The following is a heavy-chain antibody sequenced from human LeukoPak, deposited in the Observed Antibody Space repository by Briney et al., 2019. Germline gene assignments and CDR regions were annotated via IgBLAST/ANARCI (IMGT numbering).Heavy chain of an antibody. CDR3: AKDQVREWELLPLVDY. Sequence: PGGSLRLSCGASGFTFSSYAMHWVRQAPGKGLEWVAVISYDGSNKYYADSVKGRFTISRDNSKNTLYLQMNSLRAEDTAVYYCAKDQVREWELLPLVDYWGQGTLVTVSS. V-gene: IGHV3-30-3*01. J-gene: IGHJ4*02. CDR2: ISYDGSNK. CDR1: GFTFSSYA. D-gene: IGHD1-26*01.